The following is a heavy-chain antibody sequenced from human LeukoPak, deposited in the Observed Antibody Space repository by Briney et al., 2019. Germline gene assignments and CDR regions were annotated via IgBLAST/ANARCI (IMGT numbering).Heavy chain of an antibody. V-gene: IGHV1-18*01. D-gene: IGHD6-19*01. CDR2: ISDYNGNT. CDR3: ARALFRYKSGWYSFFAC. CDR1: GYTFTDFG. J-gene: IGHJ4*02. Sequence: ASVTPSWKAFGYTFTDFGISWVRQALGQGLEWMGWISDYNGNTNYAQNFQGRITMTTDTSTSTAYMELRSLTSDDTAVYYCARALFRYKSGWYSFFACWGQGSLVTVSS.